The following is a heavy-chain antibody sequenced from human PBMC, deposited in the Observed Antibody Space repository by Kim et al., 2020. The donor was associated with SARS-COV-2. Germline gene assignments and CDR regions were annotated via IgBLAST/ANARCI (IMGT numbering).Heavy chain of an antibody. CDR3: ARGMGIPR. Sequence: SETLSLTCAVYGGSFSGYYWSWIRQPPGKGLEWIGEINHSGSTNYNPSLKSRVTISVDTSKNQFSLKLSSVTAADTAVYYCARGMGIPRWGQGTLVTVSS. CDR2: INHSGST. D-gene: IGHD7-27*01. CDR1: GGSFSGYY. J-gene: IGHJ4*02. V-gene: IGHV4-34*01.